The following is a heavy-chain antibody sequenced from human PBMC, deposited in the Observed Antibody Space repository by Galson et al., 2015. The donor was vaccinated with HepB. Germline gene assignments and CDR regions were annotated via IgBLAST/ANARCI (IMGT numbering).Heavy chain of an antibody. CDR2: ISYDGSNK. CDR3: ARARTRASGASDY. J-gene: IGHJ4*02. V-gene: IGHV3-30*19. D-gene: IGHD3-16*01. CDR1: GFTFSSYG. Sequence: SLRLSCAASGFTFSSYGMHWVRQAPGKGLEWVAVISYDGSNKYYADSVKGRFTISRDNSKNTLYLQMNSLRPEDTAVYYCARARTRASGASDYWGQGTLVTVSS.